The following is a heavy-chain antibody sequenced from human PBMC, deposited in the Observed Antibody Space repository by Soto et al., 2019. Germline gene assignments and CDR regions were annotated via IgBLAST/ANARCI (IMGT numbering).Heavy chain of an antibody. CDR3: ARGIQMWSQVYYGMDV. CDR2: IFHSGST. Sequence: QVQLQESGPGVVKPSGTLSLTCGVSGGSISSDYWWAWVRQSPGRGLEWIGEIFHSGSTHYNPSLESRVTMSVDIVNNHFSLKLMSVTAADTAVYYCARGIQMWSQVYYGMDVWGQATTVTVSS. V-gene: IGHV4-4*02. CDR1: GGSISSDYW. J-gene: IGHJ6*02. D-gene: IGHD2-21*01.